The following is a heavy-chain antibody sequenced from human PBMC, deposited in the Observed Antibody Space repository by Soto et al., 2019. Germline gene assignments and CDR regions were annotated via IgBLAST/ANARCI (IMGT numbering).Heavy chain of an antibody. V-gene: IGHV3-23*01. CDR3: AKALSEYYYDSSGYLA. CDR2: ISGSGGST. Sequence: QSGGSLRLSCAASGFTFSSYAMSRVRQAPGKGLEWVSAISGSGGSTYYADSVKGRFTISRDNSKNTLYLQMNSLRAEDTAVYYCAKALSEYYYDSSGYLAWGQGTLVTVSS. D-gene: IGHD3-22*01. CDR1: GFTFSSYA. J-gene: IGHJ5*02.